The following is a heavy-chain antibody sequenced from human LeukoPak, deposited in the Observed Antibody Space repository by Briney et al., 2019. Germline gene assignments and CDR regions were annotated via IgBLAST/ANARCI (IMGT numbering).Heavy chain of an antibody. J-gene: IGHJ3*02. Sequence: SETLSLTCAVYGGSFSGYYWSWIRQPRGKGLEWIGEINHSGSTNHNPSLKSRVTISVDTSKNQFSLKLSSVTAADTAVYYCATAQPPFDAFDIWGQGTMVTVSS. V-gene: IGHV4-34*01. CDR2: INHSGST. CDR1: GGSFSGYY. CDR3: ATAQPPFDAFDI. D-gene: IGHD2-2*01.